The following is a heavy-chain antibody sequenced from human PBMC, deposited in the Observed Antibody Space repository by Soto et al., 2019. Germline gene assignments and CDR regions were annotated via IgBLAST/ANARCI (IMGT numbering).Heavy chain of an antibody. CDR3: AKSSMASCYGQLHF. Sequence: EVHLLESGGGLVQPGGSLRLSCAASGFTFNNYAMTWVRQAPGKGLEWVSAFCGGGGSTYYADSVKGRFIISRDNSNSTLYLQMNSLSAEDTALYYCAKSSMASCYGQLHFWGPGTLVTVSS. J-gene: IGHJ4*02. D-gene: IGHD2-2*01. V-gene: IGHV3-23*01. CDR1: GFTFNNYA. CDR2: FCGGGGST.